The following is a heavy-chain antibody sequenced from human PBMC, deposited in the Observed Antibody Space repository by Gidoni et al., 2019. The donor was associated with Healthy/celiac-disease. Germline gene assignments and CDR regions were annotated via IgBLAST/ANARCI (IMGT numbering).Heavy chain of an antibody. CDR1: GCTCGDYA. J-gene: IGHJ4*02. CDR3: TRDGTYYYDSSGYYYLSDY. D-gene: IGHD3-22*01. CDR2: IRSKAYGGTT. V-gene: IGHV3-49*04. Sequence: EVQRVESGGGWVQPGRSRRRYGTAAGCTCGDYAMSWVRQAPGKGLELVGFIRSKAYGGTTEYAASVKVRFTISRYDSKSIAYLQMNSLKTEDPAVYYCTRDGTYYYDSSGYYYLSDYWGQGTLVTVSS.